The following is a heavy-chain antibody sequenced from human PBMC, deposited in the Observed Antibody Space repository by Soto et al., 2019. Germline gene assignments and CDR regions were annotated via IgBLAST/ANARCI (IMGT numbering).Heavy chain of an antibody. CDR3: ARERLWFGELDAFDI. Sequence: QVQLQESGPGLVKPSQTLSLTCTVSGGSISSGGYYWSWIRQHPGKGLEWIRYIYYSGSTYYNPSLKSRLTIPVDTSKNQFPLKLSFLAAADTAVYYFARERLWFGELDAFDIWGQGTMVTVSS. CDR2: IYYSGST. CDR1: GGSISSGGYY. V-gene: IGHV4-31*03. D-gene: IGHD3-10*01. J-gene: IGHJ3*02.